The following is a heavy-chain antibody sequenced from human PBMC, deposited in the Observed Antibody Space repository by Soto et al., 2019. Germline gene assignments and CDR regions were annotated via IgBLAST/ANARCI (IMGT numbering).Heavy chain of an antibody. J-gene: IGHJ3*02. CDR3: ARGGVPAALDI. CDR2: INGDGSTT. V-gene: IGHV3-74*01. D-gene: IGHD3-10*01. Sequence: EVQLVESGGALVQPGGSLRLFCVVSGFTLRNYYMHWARQAPGKGLVWVSHINGDGSTTDYADSVKGRFTISRDNAKNTLYLQMNSLRAEDTAVYYCARGGVPAALDIWGEGTMVPVSS. CDR1: GFTLRNYY.